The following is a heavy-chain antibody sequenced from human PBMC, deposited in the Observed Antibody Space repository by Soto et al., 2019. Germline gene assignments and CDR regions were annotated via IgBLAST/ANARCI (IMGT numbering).Heavy chain of an antibody. J-gene: IGHJ4*02. D-gene: IGHD6-13*01. CDR2: ISGSGAGT. V-gene: IGHV3-23*01. Sequence: PGGSLRLSCAASGFTFSSYAMSWVRQAPGKGLEWVSCISGSGAGTYYADSVKGRFTISRDNSRNTLYLQMNSLRAEDTAVYYCAKKDRVGIASNFDYWGQGTLVTVSS. CDR1: GFTFSSYA. CDR3: AKKDRVGIASNFDY.